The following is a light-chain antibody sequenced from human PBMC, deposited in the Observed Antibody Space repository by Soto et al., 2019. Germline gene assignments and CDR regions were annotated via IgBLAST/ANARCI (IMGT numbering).Light chain of an antibody. J-gene: IGKJ5*01. CDR2: DAS. V-gene: IGKV3-11*01. CDR1: QSVSSH. Sequence: EIVLTQSPATLSLSPGERATLSCRASQSVSSHLAWYQQKPGHAPRLLIYDASNRATGIPARFSGSGSGTDFALTISSLEPEDFAVFYCQQRSNWLPITFGQGTRLEIK. CDR3: QQRSNWLPIT.